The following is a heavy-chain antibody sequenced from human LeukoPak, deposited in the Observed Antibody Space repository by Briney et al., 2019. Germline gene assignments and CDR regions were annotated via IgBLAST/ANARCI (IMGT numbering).Heavy chain of an antibody. CDR3: ARRRDYFDS. CDR2: ISTTGSSGSTI. J-gene: IGHJ4*02. V-gene: IGHV3-11*01. Sequence: PGGSLRLSCAASAFTFSDYYMTWVRQAPGKGLEWVSYISTTGSSGSTIYYADSMKGRFTISRDNANNSLYLQMNNTRAEDTAVYYCARRRDYFDSWGQGTLVTVSS. CDR1: AFTFSDYY.